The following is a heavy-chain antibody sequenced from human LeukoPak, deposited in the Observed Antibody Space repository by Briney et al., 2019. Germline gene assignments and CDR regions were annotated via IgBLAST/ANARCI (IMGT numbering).Heavy chain of an antibody. J-gene: IGHJ4*02. V-gene: IGHV1-18*01. CDR1: GYTFTSYG. D-gene: IGHD5-18*01. Sequence: GASVKVSCKTSGYTFTSYGISWVRQAPGQGLEWMGWISAYNGNTNYAQKLQGRATMTTDTSTSTAYMELRSLRSDGTAVYYCARNQVDTAMALIDYWGQGTLVTVSS. CDR3: ARNQVDTAMALIDY. CDR2: ISAYNGNT.